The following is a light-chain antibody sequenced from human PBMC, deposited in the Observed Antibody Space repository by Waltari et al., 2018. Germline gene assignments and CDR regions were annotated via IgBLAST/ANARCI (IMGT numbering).Light chain of an antibody. Sequence: QSALTQPRPVSGSPGQSVTISCTGTSSAVGGYDYVSWYQQQSAKPPKLIIFGITERPSGVPDRFSCSKSGNTASLTSSGLQSEYEADYYCCSYAGSYTEVFGTGTTVTVL. CDR3: CSYAGSYTEV. V-gene: IGLV2-11*01. CDR2: GIT. J-gene: IGLJ1*01. CDR1: SSAVGGYDY.